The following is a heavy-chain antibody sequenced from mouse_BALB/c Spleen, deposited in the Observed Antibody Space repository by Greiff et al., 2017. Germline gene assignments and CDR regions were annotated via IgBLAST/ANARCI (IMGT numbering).Heavy chain of an antibody. V-gene: IGHV1-20*02. D-gene: IGHD1-2*01. CDR3: ARGGFITTATDYFDY. CDR2: INPYNGDT. Sequence: EVQLQQSGPELVKPGASVKISCKASGYSFTGYFMNWVMQSHGKSLEWIGRINPYNGDTFYNQKFKGKATLTVDKSSSTAHMELRSLASEDSAVYYCARGGFITTATDYFDYWGQGTTLTVSS. CDR1: GYSFTGYF. J-gene: IGHJ2*01.